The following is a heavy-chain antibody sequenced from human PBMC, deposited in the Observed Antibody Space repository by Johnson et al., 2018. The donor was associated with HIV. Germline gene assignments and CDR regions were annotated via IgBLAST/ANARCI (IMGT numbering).Heavy chain of an antibody. Sequence: QVQLVESGGGVVQPGRSLRLSCAASGFTFSSYAMHWVRQAPGKGLEWVAVISYDGSNKYYADSVKGRFTISRDNSKNTLYLQMNSLRAEDTAVYYCARDCTGGVCLTDAFDIWGQGTMVTVSS. V-gene: IGHV3-30*04. J-gene: IGHJ3*02. D-gene: IGHD2-8*02. CDR1: GFTFSSYA. CDR3: ARDCTGGVCLTDAFDI. CDR2: ISYDGSNK.